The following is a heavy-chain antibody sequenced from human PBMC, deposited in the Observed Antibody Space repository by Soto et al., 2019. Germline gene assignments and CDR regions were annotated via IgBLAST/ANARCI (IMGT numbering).Heavy chain of an antibody. J-gene: IGHJ3*02. D-gene: IGHD3-10*02. Sequence: GASVKVSCKASGYTFTSYYMHWVRQAPGQGLEWMAIINPSGGSTSYAQKFQGRVTMTRDTSTSTVYMELSSLRSEDTAVYYCTITNRFIFGPDAFDIWGQGTMVTVSS. CDR3: TITNRFIFGPDAFDI. CDR1: GYTFTSYY. V-gene: IGHV1-46*01. CDR2: INPSGGST.